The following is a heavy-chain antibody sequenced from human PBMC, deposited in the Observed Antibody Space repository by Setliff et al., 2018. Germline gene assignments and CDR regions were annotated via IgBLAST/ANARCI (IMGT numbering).Heavy chain of an antibody. V-gene: IGHV3-48*01. CDR1: GFTFSSYS. J-gene: IGHJ5*02. CDR2: ISGSGSTI. CDR3: ARLRAPGSHGLDP. Sequence: VGSLRLSCAASGFTFSSYSMNWVRRAPGKGLEWVSYISGSGSTIYYADSVKGRFTISRDNAKTSLYLQMNSLRADDTAVYYCARLRAPGSHGLDPWGQGTLVTVSS. D-gene: IGHD3-10*01.